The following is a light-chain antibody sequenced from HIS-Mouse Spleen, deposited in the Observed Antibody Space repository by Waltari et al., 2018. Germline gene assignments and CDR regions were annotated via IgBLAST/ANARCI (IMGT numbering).Light chain of an antibody. J-gene: IGLJ3*02. CDR2: EGS. CDR1: SRDVGSYNL. V-gene: IGLV2-23*01. Sequence: QSALTQPASVSGSPGPSIPISCPGTSRDVGSYNLVPWYQQHPGKAPKLMIYEGSKRPSGVSNRFSGSKSGNTASLTISGLQAEDEADYYCCSYAGSSTWVFGGGTKLTVL. CDR3: CSYAGSSTWV.